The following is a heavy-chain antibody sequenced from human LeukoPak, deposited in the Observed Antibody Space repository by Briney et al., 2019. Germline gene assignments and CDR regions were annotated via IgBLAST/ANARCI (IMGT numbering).Heavy chain of an antibody. Sequence: PGGSLRLSCAASGFTLSSYWMHWVRQAPGKGLVWVSRLNNDGSSTNYADSVKGRFTISRDNAKNTLYLQMNSLRAEDTAVYYCARIAWDAFDIWGQGTMVTVSS. V-gene: IGHV3-74*01. J-gene: IGHJ3*02. D-gene: IGHD2-15*01. CDR3: ARIAWDAFDI. CDR2: LNNDGSST. CDR1: GFTLSSYW.